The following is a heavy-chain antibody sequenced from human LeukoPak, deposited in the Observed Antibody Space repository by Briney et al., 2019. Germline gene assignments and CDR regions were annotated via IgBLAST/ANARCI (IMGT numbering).Heavy chain of an antibody. D-gene: IGHD3-22*01. CDR3: ASARYYYDSSGHYF. Sequence: GGSLRLSCAASGFTFSSYAMSWVRQAPGKGLEWVSVSSGSGGSTNYADSVRGRFTISRDNSKNTLYLQMNSLRAEDTAVYYCASARYYYDSSGHYFWGQGTLVTVSS. J-gene: IGHJ4*02. CDR2: SSGSGGST. CDR1: GFTFSSYA. V-gene: IGHV3-23*01.